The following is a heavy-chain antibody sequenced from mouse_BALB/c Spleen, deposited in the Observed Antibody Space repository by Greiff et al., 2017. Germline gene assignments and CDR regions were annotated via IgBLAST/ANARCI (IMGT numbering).Heavy chain of an antibody. Sequence: EVMLVESGGGLVQPGGSRKLSCAASGFTFSSFGMHWVRQAPEKGLEWVAYISSGSSTIYYADTVKGRFTISRDNPKNTLFLQMTSLRSEDTAMYYCARWGGGYYFDDWGGGTTLAVSS. J-gene: IGHJ2*01. CDR1: GFTFSSFG. V-gene: IGHV5-17*02. CDR2: ISSGSSTI. CDR3: ARWGGGYYFDD. D-gene: IGHD1-1*02.